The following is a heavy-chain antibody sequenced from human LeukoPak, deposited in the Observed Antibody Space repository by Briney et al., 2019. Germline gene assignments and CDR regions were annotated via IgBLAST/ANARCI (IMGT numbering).Heavy chain of an antibody. CDR3: ARDCKEGGYDDYYYYMDV. Sequence: ASVKVSCKASGYTFTGSYMHWVRQAPGQGLEWMGWINPNSGGTNYAQKFQGRVTMTRDTSISTAYMELSRLRSDDTAVYYCARDCKEGGYDDYYYYMDVWGKGTTVTASS. V-gene: IGHV1-2*02. D-gene: IGHD5-12*01. J-gene: IGHJ6*03. CDR1: GYTFTGSY. CDR2: INPNSGGT.